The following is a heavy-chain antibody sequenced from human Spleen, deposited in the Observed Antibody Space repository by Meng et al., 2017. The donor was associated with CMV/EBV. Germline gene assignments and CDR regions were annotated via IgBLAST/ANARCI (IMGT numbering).Heavy chain of an antibody. CDR2: ISGSGGTT. D-gene: IGHD3-22*01. CDR3: ARANYYDSSGYSYYYGMDV. V-gene: IGHV3-23*01. Sequence: GESLKISCAASGFSFSSYAMSWVRQAPGKGLEWVSTISGSGGTTYYADSEKGRFTISRDNSKDSLYLQMNSLRAEDTAVYYCARANYYDSSGYSYYYGMDVWGQGTTVTVSS. J-gene: IGHJ6*02. CDR1: GFSFSSYA.